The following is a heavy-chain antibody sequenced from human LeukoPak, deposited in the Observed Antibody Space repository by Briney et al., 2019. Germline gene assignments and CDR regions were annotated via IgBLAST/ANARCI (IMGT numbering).Heavy chain of an antibody. D-gene: IGHD3-9*01. V-gene: IGHV1-69*04. CDR2: IIPILGIA. Sequence: SVKVSCKASGGTFSSYAISWVRQAPGQGLEWMGRIIPILGIANYAQKFQGRVTITADKSTSTAYMELSSLRSEDTAVYYCARDTYYDILTGCPGPYGMDVWGQGTTVTVSS. CDR1: GGTFSSYA. CDR3: ARDTYYDILTGCPGPYGMDV. J-gene: IGHJ6*02.